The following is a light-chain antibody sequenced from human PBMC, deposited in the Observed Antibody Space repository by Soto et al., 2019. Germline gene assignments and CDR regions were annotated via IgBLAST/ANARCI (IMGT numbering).Light chain of an antibody. J-gene: IGLJ2*01. CDR3: SSYTGSSTYVV. V-gene: IGLV2-14*01. Sequence: QSALTQPASVSGSLGQSITISCTGTSSDVGGYNYVSWYQQHPGKDPKVVIFEVTKRPSGVSSRFSGSKSGNTASLTVSGLQAEDEGDYYCSSYTGSSTYVVFGGGTKVTVL. CDR2: EVT. CDR1: SSDVGGYNY.